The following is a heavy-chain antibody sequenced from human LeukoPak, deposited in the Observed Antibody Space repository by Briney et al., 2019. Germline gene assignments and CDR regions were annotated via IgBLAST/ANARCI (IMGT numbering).Heavy chain of an antibody. V-gene: IGHV3-11*01. J-gene: IGHJ3*02. CDR2: ISNSGGST. CDR3: AKDHYVGAFDI. Sequence: GGSLRLSCAASGFPFSGFTFSDYYMSWIRQAPGKGLEWVSYISNSGGSTHYADTVKGRFTISRDNSKNTLYLQMNSLRAGDTALYYCAKDHYVGAFDIWGQGTMVTVSS. D-gene: IGHD1-26*01. CDR1: GFPFSGFTFSDYY.